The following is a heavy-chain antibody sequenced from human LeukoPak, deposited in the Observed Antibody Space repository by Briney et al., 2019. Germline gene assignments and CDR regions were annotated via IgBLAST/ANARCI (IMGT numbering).Heavy chain of an antibody. V-gene: IGHV3-30*18. Sequence: GGSLRLSCAASGFTFSSYGMHWVRQAPGKGLEWVAVISYDGSNKYYADSVKGRFTISRDNSKNTLYLQMNSLRAEDTAVYYCAKGLRGTMVRGVARDWGQGTLVTVSS. CDR2: ISYDGSNK. CDR1: GFTFSSYG. J-gene: IGHJ4*02. D-gene: IGHD3-10*01. CDR3: AKGLRGTMVRGVARD.